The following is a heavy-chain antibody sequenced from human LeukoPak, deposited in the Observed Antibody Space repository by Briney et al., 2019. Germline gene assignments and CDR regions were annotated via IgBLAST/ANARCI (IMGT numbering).Heavy chain of an antibody. CDR1: GFTFSSYS. CDR3: ARERWYSNYD. J-gene: IGHJ4*02. D-gene: IGHD4-11*01. V-gene: IGHV3-48*01. Sequence: GGSLRLSCAASGFTFSSYSMNWVRQAPGKGLEWVSYIKTSSTTIYYADSVKGRFTISRDNAKNSLYLQMNSLRAEDTAVYYCARERWYSNYDWGQGTLVTVSS. CDR2: IKTSSTTI.